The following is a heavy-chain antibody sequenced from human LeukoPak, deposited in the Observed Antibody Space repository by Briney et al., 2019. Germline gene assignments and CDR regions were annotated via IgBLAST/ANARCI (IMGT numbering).Heavy chain of an antibody. V-gene: IGHV1-8*03. Sequence: ASVKVSCKASGYTFTSYDINWVRQVPGQGLEWMGWMNPKSGNTGYAQKFQGRVMITADESTSTAYMELSSLRAEDTAVYYCARGGRWAPDYWGQGTLVTVSS. CDR2: MNPKSGNT. CDR3: ARGGRWAPDY. D-gene: IGHD4-23*01. J-gene: IGHJ4*02. CDR1: GYTFTSYD.